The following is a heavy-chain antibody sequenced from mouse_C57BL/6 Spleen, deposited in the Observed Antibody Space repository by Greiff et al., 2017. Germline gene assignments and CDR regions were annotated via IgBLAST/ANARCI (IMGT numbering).Heavy chain of an antibody. Sequence: DVKLVESGGGLVKPGGSLKLSCAASGFTFSDYGMHWVRQAPEKGLAWVAYISSGSSTIYYADTVKGRFTISRDNAKNTLFLQMTSLRSEDTAMYYCASPYGSSYAWFAYWGQGTLVTVSA. J-gene: IGHJ3*01. CDR3: ASPYGSSYAWFAY. V-gene: IGHV5-17*01. CDR2: ISSGSSTI. D-gene: IGHD1-1*01. CDR1: GFTFSDYG.